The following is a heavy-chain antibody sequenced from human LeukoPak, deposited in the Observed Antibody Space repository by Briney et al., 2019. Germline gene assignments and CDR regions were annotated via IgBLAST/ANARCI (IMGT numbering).Heavy chain of an antibody. V-gene: IGHV3-21*04. Sequence: GGSLRLSCAASGFTFSSYSMNWVRQAPGKGLVWVSEINPGGNKKNYADSVWGRFTVSRDNAKDTVYLQMDRVSVGDTAVYYCARGTVGAPGFDYWGQGTLVSVSS. CDR3: ARGTVGAPGFDY. D-gene: IGHD6-13*01. J-gene: IGHJ4*02. CDR2: INPGGNKK. CDR1: GFTFSSYS.